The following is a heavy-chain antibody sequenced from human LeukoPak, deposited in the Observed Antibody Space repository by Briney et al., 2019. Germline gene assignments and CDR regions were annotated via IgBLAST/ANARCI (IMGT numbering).Heavy chain of an antibody. CDR1: GFTFSSHG. J-gene: IGHJ4*02. CDR2: ISPNDGST. Sequence: TGGSLRLSCAASGFTFSSHGMSWVRQGPGKGLKWVSAISPNDGSTYYADSVKGHFTISRDNSKNTLYLQVNSLRAEDTAVYFCAKGWSYGLGTYLRYDNWGQGTLVTVSS. D-gene: IGHD3-10*01. V-gene: IGHV3-23*01. CDR3: AKGWSYGLGTYLRYDN.